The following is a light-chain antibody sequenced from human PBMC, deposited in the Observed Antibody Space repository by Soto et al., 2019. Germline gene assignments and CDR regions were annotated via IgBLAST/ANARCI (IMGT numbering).Light chain of an antibody. CDR1: QSVDTY. J-gene: IGKJ1*01. Sequence: EVVLTQSPATLSLSPGERATLSCRASQSVDTYLAWYQQKPGQPPRLLIYDASNRATGIPARFSGSGSGTDFTLTITTLEPEDFAVYYCQHYNTYSPGTFGQGTRVEVK. V-gene: IGKV3-11*01. CDR3: QHYNTYSPGT. CDR2: DAS.